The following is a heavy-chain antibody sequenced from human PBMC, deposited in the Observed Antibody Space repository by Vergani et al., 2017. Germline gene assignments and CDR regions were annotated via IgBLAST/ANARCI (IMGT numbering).Heavy chain of an antibody. CDR2: IDPSDSYT. V-gene: IGHV5-10-1*03. J-gene: IGHJ3*02. CDR3: ARASRGIAAAGTNLYI. Sequence: EVQLVQSGAEVKKPGESLRISCKGSGYSFTSYWISWVRQMPGKGLEWMGRIDPSDSYTNYSPSFQGHVTITADKSISTAYLQWSSLMASDTAMSYCARASRGIAAAGTNLYIWGQGTMVTVSS. CDR1: GYSFTSYW. D-gene: IGHD6-13*01.